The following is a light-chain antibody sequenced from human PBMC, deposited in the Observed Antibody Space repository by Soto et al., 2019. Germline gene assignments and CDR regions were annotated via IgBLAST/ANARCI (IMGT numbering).Light chain of an antibody. J-gene: IGLJ2*01. V-gene: IGLV2-14*01. CDR1: SSDVGSYNY. CDR2: EVR. Sequence: QSVLTQPASVSGSPGQSITISCTGTSSDVGSYNYVSWYQQHPGKAPKLMIYEVRNRPSGVSDRFSGSKSGKKASLTIFGLQAEDEADYYCSSYTTSTTQVFGGGTKVTVL. CDR3: SSYTTSTTQV.